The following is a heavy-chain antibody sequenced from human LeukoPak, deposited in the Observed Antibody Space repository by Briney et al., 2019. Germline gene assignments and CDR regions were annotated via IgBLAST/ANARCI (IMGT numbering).Heavy chain of an antibody. D-gene: IGHD3-16*01. CDR2: INPKSGGT. J-gene: IGHJ5*02. CDR3: ARTFTATYVGFGP. CDR1: GYTFTDYY. V-gene: IGHV1-2*02. Sequence: ASVKVSCKASGYTFTDYYMHWVRQAPRQGLDWMGWINPKSGGTNYAQRFQGRVTMTRDTSISTAYMELSGLRSDDTAVYYCARTFTATYVGFGPWGQGTLVTVS.